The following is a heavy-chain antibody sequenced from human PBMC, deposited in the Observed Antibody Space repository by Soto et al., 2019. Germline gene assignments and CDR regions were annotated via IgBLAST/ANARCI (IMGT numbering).Heavy chain of an antibody. Sequence: RASVKVSCKASGGTFSSYAISWVRQAPGQGLEWMGGIIPIFGTANYAQKFQGRVTITADKSTSTAYMELSSLRSEDTAVYYCARVAKGSGTAPLDYWGQGTLVTVSS. CDR1: GGTFSSYA. V-gene: IGHV1-69*06. D-gene: IGHD6-13*01. CDR3: ARVAKGSGTAPLDY. J-gene: IGHJ4*02. CDR2: IIPIFGTA.